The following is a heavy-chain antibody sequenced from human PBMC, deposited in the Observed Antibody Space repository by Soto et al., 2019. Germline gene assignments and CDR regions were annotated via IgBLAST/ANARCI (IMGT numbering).Heavy chain of an antibody. V-gene: IGHV3-30-3*01. CDR2: ISYDGSNK. Sequence: QVQLVESGGGVVQPGRSLRLSCAASGFTFSSYAMHWVRQAPGKGLEWVAVISYDGSNKYYADSVKGRFTISRDNSKNTLYLQRNSLIAEDTAVYYCARDRGNSYYYYVMDVWGQGTTITVSS. D-gene: IGHD3-10*01. CDR1: GFTFSSYA. CDR3: ARDRGNSYYYYVMDV. J-gene: IGHJ6*02.